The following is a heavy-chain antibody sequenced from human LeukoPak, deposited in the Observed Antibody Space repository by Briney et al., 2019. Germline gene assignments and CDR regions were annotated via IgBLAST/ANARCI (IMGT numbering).Heavy chain of an antibody. D-gene: IGHD5-24*01. V-gene: IGHV3-7*01. J-gene: IGHJ6*03. Sequence: GRSLRLSCAVSGFTFSSYWMSWVSQAPGKGLEWVANIKQVGSEKYYVDSVKGRFTISRDNAKNSLYLQMNSLRAEDTAVYYCARMATPHHYYYDYYMDVWDKGTTVTVSS. CDR1: GFTFSSYW. CDR3: ARMATPHHYYYDYYMDV. CDR2: IKQVGSEK.